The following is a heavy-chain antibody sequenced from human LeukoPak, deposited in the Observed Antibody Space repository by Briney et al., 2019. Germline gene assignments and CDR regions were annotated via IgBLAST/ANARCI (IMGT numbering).Heavy chain of an antibody. Sequence: SVKVSCKASGGTFSSYAISWVRQAPGQGLEWMGGIIPIFGTANYAQKFQGRVTITTDESTSTAYMELSSLRSEDTAVYYCARAVVPAATAEDETNWIDPWGQGTLVTVSS. D-gene: IGHD2-2*01. CDR1: GGTFSSYA. V-gene: IGHV1-69*05. CDR2: IIPIFGTA. J-gene: IGHJ5*02. CDR3: ARAVVPAATAEDETNWIDP.